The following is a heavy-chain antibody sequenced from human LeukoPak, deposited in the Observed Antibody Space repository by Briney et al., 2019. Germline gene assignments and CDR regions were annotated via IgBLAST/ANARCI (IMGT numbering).Heavy chain of an antibody. Sequence: ASVKVSCKASGYTFTSYGISWVRQAPGQGLEWMGWISTYNGNTYSAEKFQGRVTITADTSMSTVYMEMRSLRSDDTAVYYCARGSWSGNLDYWGQGTLVTVSS. V-gene: IGHV1-18*01. J-gene: IGHJ4*02. CDR2: ISTYNGNT. CDR1: GYTFTSYG. CDR3: ARGSWSGNLDY. D-gene: IGHD3-3*01.